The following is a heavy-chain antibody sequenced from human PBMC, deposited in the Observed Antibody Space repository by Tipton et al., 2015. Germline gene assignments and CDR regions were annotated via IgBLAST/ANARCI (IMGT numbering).Heavy chain of an antibody. CDR2: IGWDSRRI. D-gene: IGHD1-26*01. CDR1: GFAVNDHA. J-gene: IGHJ3*01. Sequence: SLRLSCAASGFAVNDHAMHWVRQVPGKGLEWVSGIGWDSRRIDYADSVKGRFTISRDNSKNTLSLQMNSLRAEDTAVYYCAKVVRSGIGSPLAFEVWGQGTMVTVSS. V-gene: IGHV3-9*01. CDR3: AKVVRSGIGSPLAFEV.